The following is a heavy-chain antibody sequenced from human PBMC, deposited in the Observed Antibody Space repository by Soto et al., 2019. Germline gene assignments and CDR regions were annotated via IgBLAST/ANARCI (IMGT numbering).Heavy chain of an antibody. Sequence: SLRLTCSASGFTFDDYAMHGVRQAPGKGLEWVSGISWNSGSIGYADSVKGRFTISRDNAKNSLYLQMNSLRAEDTALYYCAKGLRWDYYGIDVWGQGTKVTVYS. CDR2: ISWNSGSI. CDR1: GFTFDDYA. D-gene: IGHD4-17*01. CDR3: AKGLRWDYYGIDV. J-gene: IGHJ6*02. V-gene: IGHV3-9*01.